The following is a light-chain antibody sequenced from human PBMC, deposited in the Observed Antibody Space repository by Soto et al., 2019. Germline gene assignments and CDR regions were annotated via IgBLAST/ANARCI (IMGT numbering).Light chain of an antibody. J-gene: IGKJ5*01. CDR3: QQSSRNSFT. CDR2: KAS. Sequence: DIQMTQSPSTLSASVGDRVTITCRASQTISSWLAWYQQKPGKAPKLLIYKASSLKSGVPSRFSGSGSGTEFTLTISSLQTDDFATYYCQQSSRNSFTFGQGTRLEIK. CDR1: QTISSW. V-gene: IGKV1-5*03.